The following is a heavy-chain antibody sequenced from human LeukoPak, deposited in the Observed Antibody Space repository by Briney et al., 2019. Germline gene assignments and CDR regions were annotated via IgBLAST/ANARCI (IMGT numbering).Heavy chain of an antibody. CDR1: GYTFSSYG. CDR2: ISVYNVNT. V-gene: IGHV1-18*01. D-gene: IGHD5-24*01. CDR3: ARSGTATKKYQIGY. Sequence: ASVKVSCKASGYTFSSYGTSWVRQAPGQGLEWMGWISVYNVNTNYAQKFQGRVTITADKSTSTAYMELSSLRSEDTAVYYCARSGTATKKYQIGYWGQGTLVTVSS. J-gene: IGHJ4*02.